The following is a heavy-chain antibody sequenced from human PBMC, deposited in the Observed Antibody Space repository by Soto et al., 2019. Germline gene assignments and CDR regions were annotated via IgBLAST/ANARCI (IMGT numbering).Heavy chain of an antibody. CDR1: GYTFTRYG. J-gene: IGHJ6*02. D-gene: IGHD2-8*01. Sequence: QGQLVQSGADVKKPGASVKVSCKASGYTFTRYGISWVRQAPGQGLEWMGWISCYNGDTNYAQTFQGRVTMTIDTSTSTAYMELRRLTSDDTAVYYCAKNGQPPYYFYGMDVWGQGTTVTVSS. CDR2: ISCYNGDT. V-gene: IGHV1-18*01. CDR3: AKNGQPPYYFYGMDV.